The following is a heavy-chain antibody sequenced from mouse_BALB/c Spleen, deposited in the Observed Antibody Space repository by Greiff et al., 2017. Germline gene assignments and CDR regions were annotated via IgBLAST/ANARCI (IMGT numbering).Heavy chain of an antibody. J-gene: IGHJ4*01. CDR3: ARGTTVHYYAMDY. Sequence: QGQLQQSGAELVRPGASVTLSCKASGYTFTDYEMHWVKQTPVHGLEWIGAIDPETGGTAYNQKFKGKATLTADKSSSTAYMELRSLTSEDSAVYYCARGTTVHYYAMDYWGQGTSVTVSS. CDR2: IDPETGGT. CDR1: GYTFTDYE. D-gene: IGHD1-1*01. V-gene: IGHV1-15*01.